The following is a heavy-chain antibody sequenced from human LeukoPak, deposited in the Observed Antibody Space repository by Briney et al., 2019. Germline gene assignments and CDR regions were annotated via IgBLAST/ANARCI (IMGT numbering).Heavy chain of an antibody. Sequence: SETLSLTCTVSGGSISSYYWSWIRQPPGKGLEWIGRVYTSWSTRSTNYNPSLKSRFTMSVDTSKNQFSLKLTSVHAAETAVYYCARADFWSGYRFDYWGQGTLVTVSS. V-gene: IGHV4-4*07. CDR3: ARADFWSGYRFDY. CDR2: VYTSWSTRST. D-gene: IGHD3-3*01. J-gene: IGHJ4*02. CDR1: GGSISSYY.